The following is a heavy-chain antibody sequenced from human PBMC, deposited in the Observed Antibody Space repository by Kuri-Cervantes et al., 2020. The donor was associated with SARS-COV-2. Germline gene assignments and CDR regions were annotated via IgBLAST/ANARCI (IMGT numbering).Heavy chain of an antibody. V-gene: IGHV2-70*11. J-gene: IGHJ4*02. CDR1: GFSLTTSGMC. Sequence: SGPTLVKPTQTLTLTCTFSGFSLTTSGMCVAWIRQPPGKALEWLARIDWDDDKYYKTSLNTRLSISKDTSKDQVVLTMTNVDPEGTATYYCVRIRAATVIADYWGQGTLVTVSS. CDR2: IDWDDDK. CDR3: VRIRAATVIADY. D-gene: IGHD4-11*01.